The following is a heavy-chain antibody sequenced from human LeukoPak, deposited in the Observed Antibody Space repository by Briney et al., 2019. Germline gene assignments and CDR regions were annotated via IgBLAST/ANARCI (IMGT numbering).Heavy chain of an antibody. J-gene: IGHJ4*02. D-gene: IGHD1-26*01. CDR1: GFTFSSHA. Sequence: GGSLRLSCAASGFTFSSHAMSWVRQAPGKGLEWVSAISGSGGSTYYADSVKGRFTISRDNSKNTLYLQMNSLRAEDTAVYYCAKDPSLRGSSGGGWGQRTLVTVSS. CDR2: ISGSGGST. CDR3: AKDPSLRGSSGGG. V-gene: IGHV3-23*01.